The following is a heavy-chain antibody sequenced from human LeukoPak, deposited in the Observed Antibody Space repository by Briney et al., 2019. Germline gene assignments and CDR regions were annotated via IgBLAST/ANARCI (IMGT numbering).Heavy chain of an antibody. V-gene: IGHV4-34*01. CDR2: INHSGST. D-gene: IGHD3-9*01. J-gene: IGHJ4*02. CDR3: VRYFDWFLPFDY. Sequence: PSETLSLTCAVYGGSFSGYYWSWIRQPPGKGLEWIGEINHSGSTNYNPSLKSRVTISVDTSKNQFSLKPSSVPAADPAVYYCVRYFDWFLPFDYWGQGTLVTVSS. CDR1: GGSFSGYY.